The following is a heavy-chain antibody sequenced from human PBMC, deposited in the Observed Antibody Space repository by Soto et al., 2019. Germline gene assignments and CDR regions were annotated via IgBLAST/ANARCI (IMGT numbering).Heavy chain of an antibody. Sequence: ASVKVSCKASGYTFTGYYVHWVRQAPGQGLEWMGWINPNSGDTYLAQRFQGRVTMNRDTSIGTAYMELRGLTSDDTAEYYCAKGEAIVAAGTRVYHYNHMDVWGQGTPVTVSS. V-gene: IGHV1-2*02. CDR2: INPNSGDT. CDR1: GYTFTGYY. D-gene: IGHD6-13*01. J-gene: IGHJ6*02. CDR3: AKGEAIVAAGTRVYHYNHMDV.